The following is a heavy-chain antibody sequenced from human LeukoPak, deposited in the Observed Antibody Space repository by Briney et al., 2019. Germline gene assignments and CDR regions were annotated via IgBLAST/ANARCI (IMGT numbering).Heavy chain of an antibody. J-gene: IGHJ4*02. CDR3: ARGSYYYDSSPDY. V-gene: IGHV4-59*01. Sequence: SETLSLTCTVSGGSISSYYWSWIRQPPGKGLEWIGYIYYSRSTNYNPSLKSRVPISVDTSRSPFSLKLSSVTAADTAVYYCARGSYYYDSSPDYWGQGTLVTVSS. CDR1: GGSISSYY. D-gene: IGHD3-22*01. CDR2: IYYSRST.